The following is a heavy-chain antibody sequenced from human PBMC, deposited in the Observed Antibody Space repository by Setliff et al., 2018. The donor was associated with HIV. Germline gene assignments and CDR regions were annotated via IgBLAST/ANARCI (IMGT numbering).Heavy chain of an antibody. V-gene: IGHV3-66*01. CDR3: ARDRERWLQSRLFDP. J-gene: IGHJ5*02. D-gene: IGHD4-4*01. CDR2: IYSGSST. CDR1: GFTFGDYA. Sequence: AGGSLRLSCTASGFTFGDYAMSWVRQAPGKGLEWVSVIYSGSSTYYADSVKGRFTISRENSKNTLYLQMNSLRAEDTAVYYCARDRERWLQSRLFDPWGQGTLVTVSS.